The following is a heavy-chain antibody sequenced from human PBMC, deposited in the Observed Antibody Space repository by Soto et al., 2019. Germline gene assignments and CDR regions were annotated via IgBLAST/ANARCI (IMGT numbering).Heavy chain of an antibody. CDR2: IVVGSGNT. V-gene: IGHV1-58*01. Sequence: ASVKVSCKASGFTFTSSAVQWVRQARGQRLEWIGWIVVGSGNTNYAQKFQERVTITRDMSTSTAYMELSSPRSEDTAVYYCAADIQATAAAGRDYYYYYMDVWGKGTTVTVSS. CDR1: GFTFTSSA. J-gene: IGHJ6*03. D-gene: IGHD6-13*01. CDR3: AADIQATAAAGRDYYYYYMDV.